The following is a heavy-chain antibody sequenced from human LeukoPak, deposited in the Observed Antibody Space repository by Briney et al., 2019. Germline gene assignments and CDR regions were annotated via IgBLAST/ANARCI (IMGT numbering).Heavy chain of an antibody. V-gene: IGHV4-61*02. CDR2: IYTSGST. D-gene: IGHD6-19*01. J-gene: IGHJ4*02. Sequence: SQTLSLTCTVSGGSISSGSYYLRWIRQPAGKGLEWIGRIYTSGSTNYNPSLKSRVTISVHTSKNQFSLKLSSVTAADTARYYCAIAASYPSSGWRNHFDYRGQGTLVTVSS. CDR3: AIAASYPSSGWRNHFDY. CDR1: GGSISSGSYY.